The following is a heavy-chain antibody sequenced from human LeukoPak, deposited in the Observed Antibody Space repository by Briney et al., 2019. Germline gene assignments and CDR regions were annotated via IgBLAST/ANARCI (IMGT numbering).Heavy chain of an antibody. CDR3: AKLGIVLMVPSDY. CDR2: ISGSGGST. V-gene: IGHV3-23*01. Sequence: GGSLRLSCAASGLTFSSHWMHWVRQAPGKGLEWVSAISGSGGSTYYADSVKGRFTISRDNSKNTLYLQMNSLRAEDTAVYYCAKLGIVLMVPSDYWGQGTLVTVSS. J-gene: IGHJ4*02. CDR1: GLTFSSHW. D-gene: IGHD2-8*01.